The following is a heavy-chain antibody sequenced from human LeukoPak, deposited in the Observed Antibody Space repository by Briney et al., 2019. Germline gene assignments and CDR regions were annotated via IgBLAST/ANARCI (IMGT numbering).Heavy chain of an antibody. Sequence: PSETLSLTCAVYGGPFSGYYWSWIRQPPGKGLEWIGEINHSGSTNYNPSLKSRVTISVDTSKNQFSLKLSSVTAADTAVYYCAKDNWNYRRFDPWGQGTLVTVSS. J-gene: IGHJ5*02. CDR3: AKDNWNYRRFDP. V-gene: IGHV4-34*01. CDR2: INHSGST. D-gene: IGHD1-7*01. CDR1: GGPFSGYY.